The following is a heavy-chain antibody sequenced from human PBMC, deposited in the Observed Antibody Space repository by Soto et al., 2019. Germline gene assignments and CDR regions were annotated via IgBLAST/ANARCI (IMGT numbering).Heavy chain of an antibody. J-gene: IGHJ6*02. CDR2: ISSGGRYI. Sequence: GGSLRLSCATSGFTFSNYKMNWVRQAPGKGLEWVSAISSGGRYIYYADSVKGRFTISRDDARNSLYLQMTSLRADDTAVYYCVRDSSQKLVWGQGTTVTV. CDR1: GFTFSNYK. V-gene: IGHV3-21*01. CDR3: VRDSSQKLV.